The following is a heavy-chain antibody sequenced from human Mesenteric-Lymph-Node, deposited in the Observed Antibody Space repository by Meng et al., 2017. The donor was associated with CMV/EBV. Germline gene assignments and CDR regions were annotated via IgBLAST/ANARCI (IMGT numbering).Heavy chain of an antibody. CDR1: GGTSSSYA. D-gene: IGHD4/OR15-4a*01. Sequence: ASVKVSCKASGGTSSSYAVSWVRQAPGQGLEWMGWINPNSGGTNYAQKFQGRVTMTRDTSISTAYMELSRLRSDDTAVYYCARDRADPRMVVRVCWFDPWGQGTLVTVSS. CDR2: INPNSGGT. V-gene: IGHV1-2*02. CDR3: ARDRADPRMVVRVCWFDP. J-gene: IGHJ5*02.